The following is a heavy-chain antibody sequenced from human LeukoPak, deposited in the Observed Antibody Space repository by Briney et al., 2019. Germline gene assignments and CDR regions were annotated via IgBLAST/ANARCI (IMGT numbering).Heavy chain of an antibody. Sequence: ASVKVSCKASGYTFTSCGINWVRQATGQGLEWMGWMNPNSGNTGYGQSFQGRITMARDISIGTAYMELSNLTSEDTAIYYCTRGSSGRRDNWGQGTLVTVSA. CDR1: GYTFTSCG. CDR2: MNPNSGNT. CDR3: TRGSSGRRDN. D-gene: IGHD6-19*01. J-gene: IGHJ4*02. V-gene: IGHV1-8*01.